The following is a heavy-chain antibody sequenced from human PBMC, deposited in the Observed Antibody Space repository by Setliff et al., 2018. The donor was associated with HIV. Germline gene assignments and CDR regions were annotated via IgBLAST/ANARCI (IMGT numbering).Heavy chain of an antibody. Sequence: ESLKISCKGSRYSFTSYWIAWVRQMPGKGLDWMGIIYPGDSDTRYSPSFQGQVTISADKSISTAYLQWSSLKASDTAMYYCARQRSIAARPNSAFDIWGQGTMVTVSS. D-gene: IGHD6-6*01. J-gene: IGHJ3*02. V-gene: IGHV5-51*01. CDR3: ARQRSIAARPNSAFDI. CDR2: IYPGDSDT. CDR1: RYSFTSYW.